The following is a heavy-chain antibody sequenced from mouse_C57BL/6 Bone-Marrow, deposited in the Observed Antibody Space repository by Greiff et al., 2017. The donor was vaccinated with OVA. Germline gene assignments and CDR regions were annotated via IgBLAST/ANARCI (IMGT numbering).Heavy chain of an antibody. CDR3: ASAGFAY. J-gene: IGHJ3*01. Sequence: QVQLQQPGAELVKPGASVKLSCKASGYTFTSYWMQWVKQRPGQGLEWIGEIDPSDSNTNYNQKFKGKATLTVDTSTSTAYMQLRSLTSEDSAVYYCASAGFAYWGRGTLVTVSA. V-gene: IGHV1-50*01. CDR1: GYTFTSYW. CDR2: IDPSDSNT.